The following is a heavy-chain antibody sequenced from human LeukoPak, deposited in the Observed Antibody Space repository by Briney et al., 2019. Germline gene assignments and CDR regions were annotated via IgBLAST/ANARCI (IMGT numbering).Heavy chain of an antibody. CDR1: GFTFSSYG. Sequence: PGGSLRLSCAASGFTFSSYGMHWVRQAPGKGLEWVAFIRYDGSNKYYADSVKGRFTISRDNSKNTLYLQMNSLRAEDTAVYYCAKADSSSRPGGFDYWGQGTLVTVSS. CDR2: IRYDGSNK. J-gene: IGHJ4*02. V-gene: IGHV3-30*02. D-gene: IGHD6-6*01. CDR3: AKADSSSRPGGFDY.